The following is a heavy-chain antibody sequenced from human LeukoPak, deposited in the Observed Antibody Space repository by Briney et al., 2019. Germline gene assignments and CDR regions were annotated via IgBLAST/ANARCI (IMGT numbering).Heavy chain of an antibody. CDR2: ISSYNGNT. D-gene: IGHD5-24*01. Sequence: ASVKVSCKASGYMFISYGITWVRQAPGQGLEWMGWISSYNGNTKYAQKFQGRVTLTRDMSTSTDYLELSSLRSEDTAVYYCARDNSVRDEAWWFNPWGQGTLVTVSS. V-gene: IGHV1-18*01. CDR1: GYMFISYG. CDR3: ARDNSVRDEAWWFNP. J-gene: IGHJ5*02.